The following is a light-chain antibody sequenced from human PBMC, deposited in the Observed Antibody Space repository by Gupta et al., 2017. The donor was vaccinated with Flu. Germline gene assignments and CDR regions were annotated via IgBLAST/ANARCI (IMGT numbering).Light chain of an antibody. V-gene: IGLV3-21*03. CDR2: DDS. CDR3: QVWDSSGDQGV. J-gene: IGLJ2*01. Sequence: SFVLSQPPSVSVAPGKTATIICWGAYIGSKSVHWYQQKPGQAPVLVVYDDSDRPSGIPERFSGSHSGNTATLTISWVEAGDEADYYCQVWDSSGDQGVFGGGTKLTVL. CDR1: YIGSKS.